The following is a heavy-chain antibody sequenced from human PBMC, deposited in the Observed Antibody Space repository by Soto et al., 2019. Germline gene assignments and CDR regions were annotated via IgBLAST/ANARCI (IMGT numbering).Heavy chain of an antibody. J-gene: IGHJ4*02. CDR1: VGTFSSYS. CDR2: IIPIFGTA. Sequence: QVQLVQSGAEVKKPGSSVKVSCKASVGTFSSYSINWVRQAPGQGLEWMGEIIPIFGTANYAQKFQGRVTITADESTSTAYMELGSLRCEDTAVDCCAGDGGRHSGGIDYWGQGALVTVSS. D-gene: IGHD1-26*01. V-gene: IGHV1-69*01. CDR3: AGDGGRHSGGIDY.